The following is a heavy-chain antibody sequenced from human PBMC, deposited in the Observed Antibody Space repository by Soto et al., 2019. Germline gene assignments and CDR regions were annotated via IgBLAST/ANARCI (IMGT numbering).Heavy chain of an antibody. CDR2: IWYDGSNK. Sequence: PGGSLRLSCAASGFTFSSYGMHWVRQAPGKGLEWVAAIWYDGSNKYYADSVKGRFTISRDNSKNTLYLQMDSLRAEDTAVYYCARRGIAEYYYFYMDVWGKGTTVTVSS. CDR1: GFTFSSYG. J-gene: IGHJ6*03. CDR3: ARRGIAEYYYFYMDV. V-gene: IGHV3-33*01. D-gene: IGHD6-13*01.